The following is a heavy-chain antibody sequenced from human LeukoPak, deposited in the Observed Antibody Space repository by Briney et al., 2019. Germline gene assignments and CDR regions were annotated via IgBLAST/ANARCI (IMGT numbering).Heavy chain of an antibody. V-gene: IGHV1-2*02. CDR3: ARSINYYDSSGYPH. J-gene: IGHJ4*02. CDR2: INPNSGGT. CDR1: GYTFTGYY. D-gene: IGHD3-22*01. Sequence: GPVKVSCKASGYTFTGYYMHWVRQAPGQGLEWMGWINPNSGGTNYAQKFQGRVTMTRDTSISTAYMELSRLRSDDTAVYYCARSINYYDSSGYPHWGQGTLVTVSP.